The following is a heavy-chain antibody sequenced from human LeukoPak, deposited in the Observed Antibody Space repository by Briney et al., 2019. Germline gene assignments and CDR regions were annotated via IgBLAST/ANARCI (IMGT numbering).Heavy chain of an antibody. V-gene: IGHV4-34*01. D-gene: IGHD2-15*01. CDR2: INHSGST. Sequence: PSETLSLTCAVYGGSFSGYYWSWIRQPPGKGLEWIGEINHSGSTNYNPSLKSRVTISVDTSKNQFSLKLSSVTAADTAVYYCARGPRYCSGGSCYRYWFDPWGQGTLVTVSS. J-gene: IGHJ5*02. CDR3: ARGPRYCSGGSCYRYWFDP. CDR1: GGSFSGYY.